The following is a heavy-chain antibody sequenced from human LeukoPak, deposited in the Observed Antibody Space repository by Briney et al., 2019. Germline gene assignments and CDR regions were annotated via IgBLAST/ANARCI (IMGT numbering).Heavy chain of an antibody. V-gene: IGHV3-23*01. J-gene: IGHJ4*02. CDR3: ARIGFGYSYGQGFDY. CDR1: GFTFSSYA. CDR2: ISGSGGST. Sequence: GGSLRLSCAASGFTFSSYAMSWVRQAPGKGLEWVSAISGSGGSTYYADSVKGRFTISRDNSKNTLYLQMNSLRAEDTAVYYCARIGFGYSYGQGFDYWGQGTLVSVSS. D-gene: IGHD5-18*01.